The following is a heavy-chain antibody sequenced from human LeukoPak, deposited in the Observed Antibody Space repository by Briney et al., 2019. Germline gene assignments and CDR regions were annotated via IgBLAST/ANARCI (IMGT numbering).Heavy chain of an antibody. Sequence: SETLSLTCIVSGASISSNTYYWAWIRQAPGKGLEWIGNIFYSGSTYYNPSLKSRVTISVDTSKNQFSLKVGSVTAADTAVYYCARRDRISAAGFDYWGQGTLVTVSS. CDR2: IFYSGST. CDR1: GASISSNTYY. J-gene: IGHJ4*02. CDR3: ARRDRISAAGFDY. V-gene: IGHV4-39*01. D-gene: IGHD6-13*01.